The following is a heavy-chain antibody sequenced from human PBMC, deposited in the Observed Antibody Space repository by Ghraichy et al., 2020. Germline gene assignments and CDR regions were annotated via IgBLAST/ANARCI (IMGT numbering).Heavy chain of an antibody. CDR1: GGSISSYY. CDR2: VFYTGST. CDR3: ARDLPTAYYYGSGSAFDI. D-gene: IGHD3-10*01. J-gene: IGHJ3*02. V-gene: IGHV4-59*01. Sequence: SETLSLTCTVPGGSISSYYLRWIRQPPWEGLEWIGYVFYTGSTNYNPSLKSRVTISLDTSKNQFSLKLSSVTAADTAVYYCARDLPTAYYYGSGSAFDIWGQGTMVTVSS.